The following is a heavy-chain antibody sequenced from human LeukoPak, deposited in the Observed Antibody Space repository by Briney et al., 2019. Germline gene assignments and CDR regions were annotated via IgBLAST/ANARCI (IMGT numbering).Heavy chain of an antibody. CDR3: ARVDGGYVDWFDP. CDR1: GYTFTGYY. J-gene: IGHJ5*02. Sequence: ASVKVSCKASGYTFTGYYMHWVRQAPGQGLEWMGWINPNSGGTNYAQKFQGRVTMTRDTSITTAYMELSRLRSGDTAVYYCARVDGGYVDWFDPWGQGTLVTVSS. CDR2: INPNSGGT. D-gene: IGHD5-12*01. V-gene: IGHV1-2*02.